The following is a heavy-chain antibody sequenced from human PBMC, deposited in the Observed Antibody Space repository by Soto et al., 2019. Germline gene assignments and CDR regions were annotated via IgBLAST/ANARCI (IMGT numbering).Heavy chain of an antibody. CDR2: ISSSSSYT. D-gene: IGHD2-2*01. CDR3: AIYCSSTSCYSYGMDV. J-gene: IGHJ6*02. V-gene: IGHV3-11*05. Sequence: QVQLVESGGGLVKPGGSLRLSCAASGFTFSDYYKSWIRQAPGKGLEWVSYISSSSSYTNYADSVKGRFTISRDNAKNSLYLQMNSLRAEDTAVYYCAIYCSSTSCYSYGMDVWGQGTTVTVSS. CDR1: GFTFSDYY.